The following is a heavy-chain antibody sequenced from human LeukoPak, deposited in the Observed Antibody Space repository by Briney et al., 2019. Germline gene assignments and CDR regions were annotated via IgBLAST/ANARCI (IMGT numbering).Heavy chain of an antibody. CDR1: GGPFSGYY. CDR3: ASGSRRRDAFDI. CDR2: INHSGRT. J-gene: IGHJ3*02. V-gene: IGHV4-34*01. Sequence: SETLSLTCALCGGPFSGYYGSWIRHPPGKGLEWVGEINHSGRTNYNPSLKSRVTISVDTSKNQFSLKLSSVTAADTAVYYCASGSRRRDAFDIWGQGTMVTVSS.